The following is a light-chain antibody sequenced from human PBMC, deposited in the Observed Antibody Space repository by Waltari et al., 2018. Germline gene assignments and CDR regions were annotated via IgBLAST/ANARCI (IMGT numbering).Light chain of an antibody. V-gene: IGLV2-14*03. Sequence: QSALTQPASVSGSPGQSITISCTGTSSELGSYNYGAWYQQHPGKAPKLIIFDLTHRPSGVSNRFSGSKSGNTASLAISGLQAEDEADYYCSSYMDSTTLELFGGGTSLTVL. CDR3: SSYMDSTTLEL. CDR2: DLT. CDR1: SSELGSYNY. J-gene: IGLJ2*01.